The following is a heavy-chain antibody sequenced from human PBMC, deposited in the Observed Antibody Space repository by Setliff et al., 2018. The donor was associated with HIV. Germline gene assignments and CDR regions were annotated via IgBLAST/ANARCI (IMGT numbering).Heavy chain of an antibody. CDR1: GGSISSYY. J-gene: IGHJ3*02. Sequence: SETLSLTCTVSGGSISSYYWSWIRQPPGKGLEWIGYIYYSGSTDYNPSLKSRVTISVDTSKNQFSLKLSSVTAADTAVYYCARHGLTGDLNAFDIWGQGTMVTVSS. CDR2: IYYSGST. V-gene: IGHV4-59*08. CDR3: ARHGLTGDLNAFDI. D-gene: IGHD7-27*01.